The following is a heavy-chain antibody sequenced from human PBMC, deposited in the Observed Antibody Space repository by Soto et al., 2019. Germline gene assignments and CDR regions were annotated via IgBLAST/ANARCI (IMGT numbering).Heavy chain of an antibody. J-gene: IGHJ4*02. Sequence: QITLKESGPSLVKPTQTLTLTCSFPGLSLTSTAVGVHWIRQPPGKALEWLALIYWDDDNHFSPPLKSRLSVTKDTSKILVVLTMTNMDPVDTAIYYCAHGSGWLSDYWGQGILVTVSS. V-gene: IGHV2-5*02. CDR3: AHGSGWLSDY. D-gene: IGHD6-19*01. CDR2: IYWDDDN. CDR1: GLSLTSTAVG.